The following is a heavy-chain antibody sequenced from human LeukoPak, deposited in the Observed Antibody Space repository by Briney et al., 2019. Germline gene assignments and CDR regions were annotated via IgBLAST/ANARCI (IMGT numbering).Heavy chain of an antibody. V-gene: IGHV3-33*01. CDR1: GVTFSSDG. Sequence: PGRCLRLSCAASGVTFSSDGMHWVREAPGEGLEWGAGIWYDGSNKYYADSVKGRFTISRDNSKNTLYLQMNSLRAEDTAVYYCARRYCSGGSCYSFRGDWFDPWGQGTLVTVSS. CDR3: ARRYCSGGSCYSFRGDWFDP. J-gene: IGHJ5*02. CDR2: IWYDGSNK. D-gene: IGHD2-15*01.